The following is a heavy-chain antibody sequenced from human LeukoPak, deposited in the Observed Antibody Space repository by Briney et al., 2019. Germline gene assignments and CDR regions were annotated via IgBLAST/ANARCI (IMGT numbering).Heavy chain of an antibody. CDR1: GGTFSSYA. Sequence: SVKVSCKASGGTFSSYAISWVRQAPGQGLEWMGRIIPILGIANYAQKFQGRVTITADKSTSTAYMELSSLRSEDTAVYYCARQWGPNYYDTPQNDNWGQGTLVTVSS. J-gene: IGHJ4*02. D-gene: IGHD3-22*01. CDR3: ARQWGPNYYDTPQNDN. CDR2: IIPILGIA. V-gene: IGHV1-69*04.